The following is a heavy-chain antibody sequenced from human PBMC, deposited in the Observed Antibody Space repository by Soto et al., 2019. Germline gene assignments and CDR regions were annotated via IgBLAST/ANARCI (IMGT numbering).Heavy chain of an antibody. CDR1: GRSISSDY. CDR3: SRTSKYYGMDV. Sequence: QVQLEESGPGLVKPSETLSLTCTVSGRSISSDYWSWIRQPPGKGLEWIGYIYYSGSTNYNPSLKSRVTISVDTSKKQFSLKVGSVAAADTAVDYCSRTSKYYGMDVWGQGTTVTVSS. J-gene: IGHJ6*02. D-gene: IGHD4-4*01. V-gene: IGHV4-59*01. CDR2: IYYSGST.